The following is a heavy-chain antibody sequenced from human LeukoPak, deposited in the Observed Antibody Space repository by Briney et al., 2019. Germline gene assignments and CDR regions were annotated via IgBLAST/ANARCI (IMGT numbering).Heavy chain of an antibody. CDR1: GFTFSSYG. Sequence: GGSLRLSCAASGFTFSSYGMSWVRQPPGRGLEWVSAISGSGSTIYYADSVKGRFTISRDNAKNSLYLQMNSLRAEDTAVYYCARAKSGYSYGDFAYYFDYWGQGTLVTVSS. V-gene: IGHV3-48*04. CDR2: ISGSGSTI. CDR3: ARAKSGYSYGDFAYYFDY. D-gene: IGHD5-18*01. J-gene: IGHJ4*02.